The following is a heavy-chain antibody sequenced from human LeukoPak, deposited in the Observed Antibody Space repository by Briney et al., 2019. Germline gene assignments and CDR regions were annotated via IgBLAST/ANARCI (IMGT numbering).Heavy chain of an antibody. CDR1: GFGFTSHG. J-gene: IGHJ4*02. Sequence: PGGSLRLSCAASGFGFTSHGMNWVRQTPGKGLEWVAFIRSDGSNKYYADSVKGRFTISRDNSKNTLYLQMNILRTEDTAVYYCARVERGKGFDYWGQGTLVTVSS. D-gene: IGHD3-10*01. CDR3: ARVERGKGFDY. CDR2: IRSDGSNK. V-gene: IGHV3-30*02.